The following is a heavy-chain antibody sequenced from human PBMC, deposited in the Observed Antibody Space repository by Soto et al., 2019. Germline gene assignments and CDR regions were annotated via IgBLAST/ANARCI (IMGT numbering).Heavy chain of an antibody. D-gene: IGHD2-21*02. J-gene: IGHJ6*02. V-gene: IGHV4-39*07. CDR2: IYYSGST. CDR3: ARDLWGYCGTDCYPLDV. CDR1: GGSISSSSYY. Sequence: SDTLSLTFTVSGGSISSSSYYWGWIRQPPGKGLEWIGSIYYSGSTYYNPSLKSRVTISVDTSKNQFSLKLNSVTAADTAVYYCARDLWGYCGTDCYPLDVWGQGTTVT.